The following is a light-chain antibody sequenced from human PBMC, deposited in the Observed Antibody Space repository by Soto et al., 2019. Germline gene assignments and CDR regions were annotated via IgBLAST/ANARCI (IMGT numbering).Light chain of an antibody. V-gene: IGLV2-8*01. Sequence: QSVLTQPPSASGSPGQSVTISCTGTSSDVGNYEYVSWYQQHPGKAPKLMIFEVSKRSSGVPGRFSGSKSGNTASLTVSGLQAENEADYFCSSYAGSNNYVIFGGGTKLTVL. CDR2: EVS. CDR1: SSDVGNYEY. CDR3: SSYAGSNNYVI. J-gene: IGLJ2*01.